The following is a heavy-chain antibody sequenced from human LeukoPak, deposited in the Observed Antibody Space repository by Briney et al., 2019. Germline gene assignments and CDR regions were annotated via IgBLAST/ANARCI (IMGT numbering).Heavy chain of an antibody. D-gene: IGHD2-15*01. J-gene: IGHJ6*02. CDR1: GGSISSYY. Sequence: SETLSLTCTVSGGSISSYYWSWIRQPPGKGLEWIGYIYYSGSTNYNPSLKSRVTISVDTSKNQFSLKLGSVTAADTAVYYCARSRGSGGTYGMDVWGQGTTVTVSS. V-gene: IGHV4-59*01. CDR2: IYYSGST. CDR3: ARSRGSGGTYGMDV.